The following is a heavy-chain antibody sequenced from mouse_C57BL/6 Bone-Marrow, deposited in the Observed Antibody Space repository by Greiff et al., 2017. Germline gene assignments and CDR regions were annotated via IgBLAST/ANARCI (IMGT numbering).Heavy chain of an antibody. J-gene: IGHJ3*01. CDR2: IWSDGST. V-gene: IGHV2-6-1*01. Sequence: QVQLQQSGPGLVAPSQSLSITCTVSGFSLTSYGVHWVRQPPGKGLEWLVVIWSDGSTTYNSALKSRLSISKDNSKSQVFLKMNSLQTDDTAMYYCARHDYYGSSHAWFAYWGQGTLVTVSA. D-gene: IGHD1-1*01. CDR3: ARHDYYGSSHAWFAY. CDR1: GFSLTSYG.